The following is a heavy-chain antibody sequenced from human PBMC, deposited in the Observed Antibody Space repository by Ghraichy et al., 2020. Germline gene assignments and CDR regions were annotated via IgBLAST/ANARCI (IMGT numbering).Heavy chain of an antibody. CDR3: AKDGPDYGDYVYRYYYYYGMDV. V-gene: IGHV3-23*01. D-gene: IGHD4-17*01. Sequence: GGSLRLSCAASGFTFSSYAMSWVRQAPGKGLEWVSAISGSGGSTYYADSVKGRFTISRDNSKNTLYLQMNSLRAEDMAVYYCAKDGPDYGDYVYRYYYYYGMDVWGQGTTVTVSS. CDR1: GFTFSSYA. CDR2: ISGSGGST. J-gene: IGHJ6*02.